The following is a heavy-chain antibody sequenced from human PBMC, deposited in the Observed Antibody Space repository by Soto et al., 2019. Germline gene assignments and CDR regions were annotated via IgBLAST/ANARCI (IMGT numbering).Heavy chain of an antibody. V-gene: IGHV1-8*01. CDR1: GYTFTSYD. Sequence: ASVKVSCKASGYTFTSYDINWVRQATGQGLEWMGWMNPNCGNTGYAQKFQGRVTMTRNTSISTAYMELSSLRSEDTAVYYCERGVLDQLLYFYYYYYMDVWGKGTTVTVSS. CDR3: ERGVLDQLLYFYYYYYMDV. D-gene: IGHD2-2*01. CDR2: MNPNCGNT. J-gene: IGHJ6*03.